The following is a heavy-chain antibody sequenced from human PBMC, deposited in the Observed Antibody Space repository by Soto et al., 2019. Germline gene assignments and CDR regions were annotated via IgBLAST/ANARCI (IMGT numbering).Heavy chain of an antibody. CDR2: IYYSGST. CDR1: GGSISSGGYY. D-gene: IGHD3-3*01. Sequence: PSETLSLTCTVSGGSISSGGYYWSWIRQRPGKGLEWIGYIYYSGSTYYNPSLKSRVTISVDTSKNQFSLKLSSVTAADTAVYYCARATYDFWSGDAFDIWGQGTMVTVSS. CDR3: ARATYDFWSGDAFDI. J-gene: IGHJ3*02. V-gene: IGHV4-31*03.